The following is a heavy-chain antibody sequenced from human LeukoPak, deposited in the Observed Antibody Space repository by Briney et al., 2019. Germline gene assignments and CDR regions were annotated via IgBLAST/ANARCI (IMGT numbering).Heavy chain of an antibody. D-gene: IGHD2-15*01. CDR3: ARGVLGKIVVVAANNWFDP. CDR2: INPSGGST. CDR1: GYTFTSYY. Sequence: GASVKVSCKASGYTFTSYYMHWVRQAPGQGLEWMGIINPSGGSTSYAQKFQGRVTMTRDTSTSTVYMELSSLRSEDTAVYYCARGVLGKIVVVAANNWFDPWGQGTLVTVSS. V-gene: IGHV1-46*01. J-gene: IGHJ5*02.